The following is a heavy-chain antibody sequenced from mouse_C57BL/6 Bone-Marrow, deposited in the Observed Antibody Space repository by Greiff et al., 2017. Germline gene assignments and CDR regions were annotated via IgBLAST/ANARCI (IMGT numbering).Heavy chain of an antibody. V-gene: IGHV11-2*01. CDR3: MRYGNYWYFDV. Sequence: EVKLAETGGGLVQPGGSRGLSCEGSGFTFSGFWMSWVRQTPGKTLEWIGDINSDGSAINYAPSIKDRFTIFRDNDKSTLYLQMSNVRSEDTATYFCMRYGNYWYFDVWGTGTTVTVSS. D-gene: IGHD2-1*01. CDR1: GFTFSGFW. J-gene: IGHJ1*03. CDR2: INSDGSAI.